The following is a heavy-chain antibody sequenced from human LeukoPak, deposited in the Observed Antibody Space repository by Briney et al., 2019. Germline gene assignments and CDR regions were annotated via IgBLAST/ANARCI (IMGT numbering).Heavy chain of an antibody. V-gene: IGHV4-39*07. CDR2: IYYSGST. Sequence: PSETLSLTCTVSGGSISSSSYYWGWIRQPPGKGLEWIGSIYYSGSTNYNPSLRSRVTISMDTSKNQFSLKLTSVNAADTAVYYCARVRHIAVADSWGQGTLVTVPS. CDR1: GGSISSSSYY. CDR3: ARVRHIAVADS. D-gene: IGHD6-19*01. J-gene: IGHJ4*02.